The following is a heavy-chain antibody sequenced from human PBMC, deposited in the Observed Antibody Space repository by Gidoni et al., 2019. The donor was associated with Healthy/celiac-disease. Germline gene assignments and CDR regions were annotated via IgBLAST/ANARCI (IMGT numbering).Heavy chain of an antibody. V-gene: IGHV3-7*01. CDR2: IKQDGGET. J-gene: IGHJ4*02. CDR1: GFSFDTYW. Sequence: EVQLVESGGGLVQPGGSLRLSCAASGFSFDTYWMTWVRQAPGKGLEWVANIKQDGGETYYVDSVKGRFTISRDNAKNSLYLQMNSLRAEDTAVYYCARDRAKLRYWGQGTLVTVSS. CDR3: ARDRAKLRY. D-gene: IGHD1-7*01.